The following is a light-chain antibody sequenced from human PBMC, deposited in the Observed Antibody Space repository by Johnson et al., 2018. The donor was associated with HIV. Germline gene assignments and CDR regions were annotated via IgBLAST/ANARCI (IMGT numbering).Light chain of an antibody. J-gene: IGLJ1*01. Sequence: QSVLTQPPSVSAAPGQKVTISCSGSSSNIGNNYVSWYQQLPGTAPKLLIYDNNKRPSGIPDRFSGSKSGTSATLGITGLQTGDKAAYYCGTWDGSLSAGVFGTGTKVTVL. CDR3: GTWDGSLSAGV. V-gene: IGLV1-51*01. CDR2: DNN. CDR1: SSNIGNNY.